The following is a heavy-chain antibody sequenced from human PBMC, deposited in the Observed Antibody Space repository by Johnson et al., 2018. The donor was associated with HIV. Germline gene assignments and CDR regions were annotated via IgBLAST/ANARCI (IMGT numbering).Heavy chain of an antibody. J-gene: IGHJ3*02. CDR1: GFTFSSYG. V-gene: IGHV3-30*02. CDR3: CYGSGTYDGPAFDI. CDR2: IRYDGSNK. Sequence: QVQLVESGGGVVQPGGSLRLSCAASGFTFSSYGMHWVRQAPGKGLEWVAFIRYDGSNKYYADSMKGRFTISRDNSKNTLYLQMNSLIPEDTAVYYCCYGSGTYDGPAFDIWGQGTMVTVSS. D-gene: IGHD3-10*01.